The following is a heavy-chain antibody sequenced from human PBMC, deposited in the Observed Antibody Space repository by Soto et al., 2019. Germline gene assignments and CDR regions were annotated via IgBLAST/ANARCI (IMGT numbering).Heavy chain of an antibody. Sequence: LRLSCAGSGSTFTDFTMTLVRQAPGKGLEWVSAISGDGLSTYYAGSVKGRFTISRDNSKTTLYLQMNSLRAEDTAVYYCARRPDAFDIWGRGTMVTVSS. CDR3: ARRPDAFDI. CDR1: GSTFTDFT. CDR2: ISGDGLST. V-gene: IGHV3-23*01. J-gene: IGHJ3*02.